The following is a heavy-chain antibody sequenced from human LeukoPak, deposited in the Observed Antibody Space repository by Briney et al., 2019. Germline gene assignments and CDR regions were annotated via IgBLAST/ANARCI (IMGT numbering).Heavy chain of an antibody. V-gene: IGHV3-74*01. D-gene: IGHD3-3*01. CDR2: INSDGSIT. CDR1: GFTFSNYW. Sequence: PGGSLRLSCPASGFTFSNYWMHWVRQAPGKGLVWVSRINSDGSITTYADSVKGRFTISRDSAKNTVYLQMNSLRAEDTAVYYCARGGVDYWGQGTLVTVSS. CDR3: ARGGVDY. J-gene: IGHJ4*02.